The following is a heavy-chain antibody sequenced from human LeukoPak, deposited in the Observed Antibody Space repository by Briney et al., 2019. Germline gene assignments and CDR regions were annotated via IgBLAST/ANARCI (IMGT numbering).Heavy chain of an antibody. D-gene: IGHD5-18*01. CDR3: AREGQLLNFDY. CDR1: GYTFTGYY. Sequence: ASVKVSCKASGYTFTGYYMHWVRQAPGQGLEWMGWINPNSGGTNYAQKFQGRVTMTRDTSTSTVYMELSSLRSEDTAVYYCAREGQLLNFDYWGQGTLVTVSS. J-gene: IGHJ4*02. CDR2: INPNSGGT. V-gene: IGHV1-2*02.